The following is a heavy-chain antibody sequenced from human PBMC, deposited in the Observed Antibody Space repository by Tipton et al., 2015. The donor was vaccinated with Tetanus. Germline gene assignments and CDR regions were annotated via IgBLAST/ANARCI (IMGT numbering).Heavy chain of an antibody. CDR3: ARDGSSSLTDY. CDR1: GYTFTSYY. V-gene: IGHV1-2*02. Sequence: QLVQSGAEVKKPGASVKVSCKASGYTFTSYYMHWVRQAPGQGLEWMGWINPHSGGTNYAQKFQGRVTMTRDTSISTAYMELSRLRSDDTAVYYCARDGSSSLTDYWGQGTLVTVSS. D-gene: IGHD6-13*01. J-gene: IGHJ4*02. CDR2: INPHSGGT.